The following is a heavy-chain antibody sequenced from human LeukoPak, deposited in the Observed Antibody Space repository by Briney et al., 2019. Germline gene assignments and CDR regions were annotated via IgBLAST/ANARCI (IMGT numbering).Heavy chain of an antibody. CDR2: VFYSGST. CDR3: ARGRYYNRSASFVS. J-gene: IGHJ4*02. V-gene: IGHV4-59*01. Sequence: SETLSLTCTVSGGSLSSYYWNWIRQPPGLPLEWIGNVFYSGSTNYNPSLDSRGTISVDTSKNQFSLRLNSVTAADTAVYYCARGRYYNRSASFVSWGQGTQVPVSS. CDR1: GGSLSSYY. D-gene: IGHD3-22*01.